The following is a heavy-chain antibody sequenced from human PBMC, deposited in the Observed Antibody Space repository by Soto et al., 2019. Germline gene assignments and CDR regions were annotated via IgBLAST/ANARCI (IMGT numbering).Heavy chain of an antibody. CDR1: GGTFGNLG. Sequence: QMQLVQSGAEVKKPGSSVKVSCKASGGTFGNLGISWLRQAPGQGLAWLGGTIPIFDTPHYAEKFRDRLTITADATSTAYMELTSLSAEKTATYYCARDREDGSGTKYNWFDSWGQGTLVTVSS. D-gene: IGHD3-10*01. V-gene: IGHV1-69*01. J-gene: IGHJ5*01. CDR2: TIPIFDTP. CDR3: ARDREDGSGTKYNWFDS.